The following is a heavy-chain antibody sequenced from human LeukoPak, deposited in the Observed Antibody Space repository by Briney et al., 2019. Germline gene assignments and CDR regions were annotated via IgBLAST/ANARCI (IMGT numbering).Heavy chain of an antibody. CDR2: ISGRGGDT. D-gene: IGHD1-26*01. Sequence: GGSLRLSCAASGFTFTTFLMSWVRQAPGKGLEWVSAISGRGGDTYYADSVKGRFSISRDNSRNTLYLQMNSLRAEDTAVYYCAKGVTGSYWYFDYWGQGTLVTVSS. CDR3: AKGVTGSYWYFDY. CDR1: GFTFTTFL. J-gene: IGHJ4*02. V-gene: IGHV3-23*01.